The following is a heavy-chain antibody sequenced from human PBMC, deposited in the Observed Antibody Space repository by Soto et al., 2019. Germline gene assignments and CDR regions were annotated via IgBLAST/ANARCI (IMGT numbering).Heavy chain of an antibody. J-gene: IGHJ3*02. CDR2: IIPILGIA. CDR1: GGTFSSYT. Sequence: QVQLVQSGAEVKKPGSSVKVSCKASGGTFSSYTISWVRQAPGQGLEWMGRIIPILGIANYAQKFQGRVTITANKSTSTAYMELSSLRSEDTAVYYCARDFPRHAFDIWGQGTMVTVSS. V-gene: IGHV1-69*08. CDR3: ARDFPRHAFDI.